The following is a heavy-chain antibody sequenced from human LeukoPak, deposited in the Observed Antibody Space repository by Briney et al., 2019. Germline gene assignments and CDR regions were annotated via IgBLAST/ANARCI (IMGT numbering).Heavy chain of an antibody. CDR3: ATDVGHYSLVS. V-gene: IGHV3-33*01. CDR2: IWYDGSKK. Sequence: GSLRLSCEASEFTFSNYGMHWVRQAPGKGLEWVAVIWYDGSKKDYADSVKGRFTISRDNYKKTLYLQMNSLRVDDTAVYYCATDVGHYSLVSWGQGALVTVSS. D-gene: IGHD1-26*01. CDR1: EFTFSNYG. J-gene: IGHJ4*02.